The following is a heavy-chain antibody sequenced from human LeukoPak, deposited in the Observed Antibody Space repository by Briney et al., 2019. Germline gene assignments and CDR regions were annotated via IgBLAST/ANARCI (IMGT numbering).Heavy chain of an antibody. CDR2: ISGNGLQT. CDR1: GFTFSSYA. J-gene: IGHJ4*02. V-gene: IGHV3-23*01. Sequence: AGGSLRLSCAASGFTFSSYAMSWVRQAPGKGLEWVSTISGNGLQTFYADSVKGRFSVSRDNSVNIFYLQMDSLRADDSALYSCAKDANYLNSSGYFIPFDYWGPGTLVTVAS. D-gene: IGHD3-22*01. CDR3: AKDANYLNSSGYFIPFDY.